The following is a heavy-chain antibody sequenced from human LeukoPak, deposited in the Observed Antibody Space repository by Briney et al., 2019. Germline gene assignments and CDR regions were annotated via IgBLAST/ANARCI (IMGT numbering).Heavy chain of an antibody. J-gene: IGHJ4*02. CDR1: GGSISGNY. CDR2: INHSGST. Sequence: SETLSLTCTVSGGSISGNYWNWIRQPPGKGLEWIGEINHSGSTNYNPSLKSRVTISVDTSKNQFSLKLSSVTAADTAVYYCARADNTRVDTAMVTDDYWGQGTLVTVSS. D-gene: IGHD5-18*01. CDR3: ARADNTRVDTAMVTDDY. V-gene: IGHV4-34*01.